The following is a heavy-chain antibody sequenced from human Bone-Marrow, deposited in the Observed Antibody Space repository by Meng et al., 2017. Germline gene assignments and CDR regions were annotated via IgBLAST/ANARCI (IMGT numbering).Heavy chain of an antibody. V-gene: IGHV4-59*08. J-gene: IGHJ4*02. CDR2: IYYSGST. CDR1: GGSISSYY. D-gene: IGHD2-15*01. CDR3: ARGGWSLDY. Sequence: QVQLQESGSGLVKPSETLSLTCTVSGGSISSYYWSWIRQPPGKGLAWIGYIYYSGSTNYNPSLKSRVTISVDTSKNQFSLNLSSVTAADTAVYYCARGGWSLDYWGQGTLVTVSS.